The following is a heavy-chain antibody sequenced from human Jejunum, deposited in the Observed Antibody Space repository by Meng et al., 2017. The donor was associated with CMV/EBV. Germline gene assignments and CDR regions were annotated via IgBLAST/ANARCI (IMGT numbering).Heavy chain of an antibody. D-gene: IGHD2-2*01. CDR2: IYTSAST. J-gene: IGHJ4*02. CDR1: SKNIYY. V-gene: IGHV4-4*09. CDR3: AKGSLGYCTSSSCLADS. Sequence: SKNIYYWSWIRQPPGKGLEWIGYIYTSASTNYNPSLKSRVTISVDTSRKQFSLKLTSVTAADTAVYYCAKGSLGYCTSSSCLADSWGQGTLVTVSS.